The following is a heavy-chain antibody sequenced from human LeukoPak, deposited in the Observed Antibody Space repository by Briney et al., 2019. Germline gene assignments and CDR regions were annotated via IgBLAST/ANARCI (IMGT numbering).Heavy chain of an antibody. CDR3: AKVSYEVVDY. CDR1: GYTFSSYA. Sequence: GGSMRLSSAASGYTFSSYAMSWVRQAQGKGLEWVSAISGSGGSTYYADSVKGRFTISRDNSKNTLYLQMNSLRAEDTAVYYCAKVSYEVVDYWGQGALVTVSS. D-gene: IGHD5-12*01. V-gene: IGHV3-23*01. J-gene: IGHJ4*02. CDR2: ISGSGGST.